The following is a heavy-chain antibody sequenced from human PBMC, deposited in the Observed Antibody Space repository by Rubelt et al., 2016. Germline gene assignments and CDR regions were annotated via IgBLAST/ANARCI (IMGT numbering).Heavy chain of an antibody. V-gene: IGHV3-33*01. D-gene: IGHD1-26*01. CDR1: TFTSYG. Sequence: TFTSYGMHWVRQAPGKGLESVAVIWSDGSNKDYADSVKGRFTISRDNSKNTLYLEINSLRGEDTAVYYCARVRYSGSYHDSFDIWGQGTMVTVSS. J-gene: IGHJ3*02. CDR3: ARVRYSGSYHDSFDI. CDR2: IWSDGSNK.